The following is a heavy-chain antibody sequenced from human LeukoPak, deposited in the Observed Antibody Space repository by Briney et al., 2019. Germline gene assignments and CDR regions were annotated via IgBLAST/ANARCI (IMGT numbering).Heavy chain of an antibody. Sequence: GGSLRLSCAASGSTFSDYYMGWIRQAPGKGLEWLAYISGSGHDINYADSVRGRFIISRDNAKNSLFLQMSNLRAEDSAVYYCAGGPQIREADYWGQGTLVTVSS. CDR2: ISGSGHDI. CDR1: GSTFSDYY. D-gene: IGHD3-10*01. J-gene: IGHJ4*02. CDR3: AGGPQIREADY. V-gene: IGHV3-11*04.